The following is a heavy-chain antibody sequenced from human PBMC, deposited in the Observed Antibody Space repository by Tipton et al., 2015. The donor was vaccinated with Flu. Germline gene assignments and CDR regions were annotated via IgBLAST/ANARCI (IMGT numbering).Heavy chain of an antibody. V-gene: IGHV3-7*01. CDR1: GFNFDSDW. CDR3: GKSMDV. J-gene: IGHJ6*02. CDR2: INQDGSEK. Sequence: SLRLSCTGSGFNFDSDWMSWVRQAPGRGLEWVANINQDGSEKKYVDSVKGRFIISRDNAKKSVNLQMNRLRVEDTGVYYCGKSMDVWGQGTTVAVSS.